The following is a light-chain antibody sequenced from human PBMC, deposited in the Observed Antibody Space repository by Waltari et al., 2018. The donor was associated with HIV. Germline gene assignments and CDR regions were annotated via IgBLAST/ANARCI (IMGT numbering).Light chain of an antibody. CDR2: DAS. V-gene: IGKV3-20*01. CDR3: QQYGGSPET. Sequence: EIVLTQSPGTLSLSPGEGATLSCRSSQSVSSNLLAWYQQKPGQAPRLLIYDASRRATDIPARFKGSGSGTNFTLTIDRLEPEDFAVYYCQQYGGSPETFGLGTKVEIK. J-gene: IGKJ1*01. CDR1: QSVSSNL.